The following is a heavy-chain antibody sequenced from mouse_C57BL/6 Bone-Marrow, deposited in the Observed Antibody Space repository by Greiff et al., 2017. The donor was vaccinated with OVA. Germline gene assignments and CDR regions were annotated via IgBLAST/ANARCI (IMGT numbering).Heavy chain of an antibody. V-gene: IGHV1-50*01. CDR3: AKDGSGSWFAY. CDR1: GYTFTSYW. J-gene: IGHJ3*01. Sequence: QVQLQQPGAELVKPGASVKLSCKASGYTFTSYWMQWVKQRPGQGLEWIGKIGPSDSYTNYNQTFKGKATLTVDTSSSTAYMQLSSLSSEYSAVYYCAKDGSGSWFAYWGQGTLVTVSA. D-gene: IGHD1-1*01. CDR2: IGPSDSYT.